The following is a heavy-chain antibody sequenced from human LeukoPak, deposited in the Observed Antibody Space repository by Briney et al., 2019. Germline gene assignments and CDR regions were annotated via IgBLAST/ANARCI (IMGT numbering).Heavy chain of an antibody. CDR2: ITDSGDTT. J-gene: IGHJ4*02. Sequence: PGGSLRLSCAASGFIFSDYAVSWVRQVPGKGLEWVSTITDSGDTTYYADSVKGRFTISRDNSKNTLYLQMNSLRAEDAAVYYCATGGGFFDCWGQGTLVTVSS. CDR1: GFIFSDYA. D-gene: IGHD3-16*01. CDR3: ATGGGFFDC. V-gene: IGHV3-23*01.